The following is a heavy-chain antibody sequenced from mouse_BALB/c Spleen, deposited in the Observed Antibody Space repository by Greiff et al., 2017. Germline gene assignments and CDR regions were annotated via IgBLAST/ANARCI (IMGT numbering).Heavy chain of an antibody. V-gene: IGHV1-63*02. J-gene: IGHJ3*01. Sequence: VKLQESGAELVRPGTSVKISCKASGYTFTNYWLGWVKQRPGHGLEWIGDIYPGGGYTNYNEKFKGKATLTADTSSSTAYMQLSSLTSEDSAVYFCARLGGYYGYDRAYWGQGTLVTVSA. CDR2: IYPGGGYT. CDR1: GYTFTNYW. CDR3: ARLGGYYGYDRAY. D-gene: IGHD2-2*01.